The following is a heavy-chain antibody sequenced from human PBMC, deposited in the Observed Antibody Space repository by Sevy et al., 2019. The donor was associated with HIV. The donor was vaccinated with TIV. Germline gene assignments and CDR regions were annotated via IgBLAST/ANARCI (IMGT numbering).Heavy chain of an antibody. Sequence: GGSLRLSCTASGFTFGDYTVSWVRQAPGKGLEWVGFIRSKSYGGTIEYAASVKGRFTISKHTSKSIAYLQMNSLKTEDTALYFCTRVEGATDWGMDVWGQRTTVTVSS. CDR2: IRSKSYGGTI. J-gene: IGHJ6*02. D-gene: IGHD1-26*01. V-gene: IGHV3-49*04. CDR3: TRVEGATDWGMDV. CDR1: GFTFGDYT.